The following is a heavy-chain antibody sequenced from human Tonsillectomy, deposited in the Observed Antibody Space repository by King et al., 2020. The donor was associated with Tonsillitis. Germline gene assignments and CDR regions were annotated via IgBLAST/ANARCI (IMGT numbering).Heavy chain of an antibody. CDR3: ARTGGLRYFYYMDV. CDR1: GGSISSYY. D-gene: IGHD3-16*01. CDR2: IYASGST. V-gene: IGHV4-4*07. J-gene: IGHJ6*03. Sequence: VQLQESGPGLVKPSETLSLTCTVSGGSISSYYWSWIRQPAGKGLEWIGRIYASGSTNYNPSLKSRVTISVDTSKNQFSLKLSSVTAADPAVYYCARTGGLRYFYYMDVWGKGTTVTVSS.